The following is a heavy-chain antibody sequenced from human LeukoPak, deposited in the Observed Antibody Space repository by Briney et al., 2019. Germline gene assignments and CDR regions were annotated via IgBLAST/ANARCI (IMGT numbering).Heavy chain of an antibody. Sequence: GASVRVSCKASGYTFSIYGFGWVRQAPGQGLEWMGWISVYNGNTNYAQKFQGRVTMTTDTSTSTAHMELRSLRSDDTAVYYCARQGYSGHSQGAADYWGQGTLVTVSP. CDR1: GYTFSIYG. D-gene: IGHD4-23*01. V-gene: IGHV1-18*01. J-gene: IGHJ4*02. CDR3: ARQGYSGHSQGAADY. CDR2: ISVYNGNT.